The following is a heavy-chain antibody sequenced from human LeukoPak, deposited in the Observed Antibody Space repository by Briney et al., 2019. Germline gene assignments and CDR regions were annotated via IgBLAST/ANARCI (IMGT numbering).Heavy chain of an antibody. CDR1: GGSFSGYY. J-gene: IGHJ4*02. CDR2: INHSGST. Sequence: SETLSLTCAVYGGSFSGYYWSWIRQPPGKGLEWIGEINHSGSTNYNPSLKSRVTISVDTSKNQFSLKLSSVTAADTAVYYCASYGDYVGEPFVYGGQGTLVTVSS. CDR3: ASYGDYVGEPFVY. V-gene: IGHV4-34*01. D-gene: IGHD4-17*01.